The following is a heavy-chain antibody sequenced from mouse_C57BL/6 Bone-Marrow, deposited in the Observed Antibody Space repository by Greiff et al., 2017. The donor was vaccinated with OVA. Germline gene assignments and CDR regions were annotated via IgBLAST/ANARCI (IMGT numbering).Heavy chain of an antibody. J-gene: IGHJ2*01. V-gene: IGHV1-19*01. CDR1: GYTFTDYY. CDR2: INPYNGGT. D-gene: IGHD2-12*01. CDR3: ARSDYSPYYFDY. Sequence: VQLKQSGPVLVKPGASVKMSCKASGYTFTDYYMNWVKQSHGKSLEWIGVINPYNGGTSYNQKFKGKATLTVDKSSSTAYMELNSLTSEDSAVYYCARSDYSPYYFDYWGQGTTLTVSS.